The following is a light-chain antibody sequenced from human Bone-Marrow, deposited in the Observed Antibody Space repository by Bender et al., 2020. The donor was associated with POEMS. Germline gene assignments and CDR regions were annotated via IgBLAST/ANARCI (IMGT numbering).Light chain of an antibody. CDR2: DDN. CDR3: MSYTTSSPSWV. Sequence: QSALTQPASVSGSPGQSITFSCTGTSSDVGSYNLVSWYQRHPGKAPQLIIYDDNKRPSGVSNRFSGSKSGNTASLTISGLQAEDEAEYYCMSYTTSSPSWVFGGGTKVTVL. J-gene: IGLJ3*02. V-gene: IGLV2-14*02. CDR1: SSDVGSYNL.